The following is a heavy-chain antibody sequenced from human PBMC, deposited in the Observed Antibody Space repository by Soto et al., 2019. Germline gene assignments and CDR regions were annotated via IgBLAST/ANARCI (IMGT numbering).Heavy chain of an antibody. CDR2: ISSSGRTI. V-gene: IGHV3-11*01. Sequence: YVSLSCSAAGFPFRDHYFSWIRQSPGNGLGGVSYISSSGRTIYYADSVKGRFTISRDNAKNSLYLQMNSLRAEDTAVYYCARDWAAGDDYYDSSGYPFDYWGQGPLVT. CDR1: GFPFRDHY. J-gene: IGHJ4*02. D-gene: IGHD3-22*01. CDR3: ARDWAAGDDYYDSSGYPFDY.